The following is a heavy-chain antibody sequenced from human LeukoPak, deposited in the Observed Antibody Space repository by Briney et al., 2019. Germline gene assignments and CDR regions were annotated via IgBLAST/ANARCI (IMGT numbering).Heavy chain of an antibody. Sequence: GGSLRLSCAASGFTFINYAMNWARLAPGKGLEWVSAISSDDITYYADSVKGRFTISRDNSKNTVSLLMNSLRADDTAVYYCAKVGIVGPSAYYFDYWGQGTLVTVSS. CDR2: ISSDDIT. J-gene: IGHJ4*02. CDR3: AKVGIVGPSAYYFDY. V-gene: IGHV3-23*01. CDR1: GFTFINYA. D-gene: IGHD1-26*01.